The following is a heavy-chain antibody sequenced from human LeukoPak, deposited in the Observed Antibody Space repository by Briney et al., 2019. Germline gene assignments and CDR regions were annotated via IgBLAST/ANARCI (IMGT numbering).Heavy chain of an antibody. CDR2: ISHHGANK. D-gene: IGHD1-1*01. J-gene: IGHJ3*02. V-gene: IGHV3-30*18. CDR1: GFTFSSYA. Sequence: GGSLRLSCAASGFTFSSYAMSWFPRPPAKGLEGWQFISHHGANKFYGDSVKGRFTISRDNSNNMVYLQMNGLRAEDTALYYCAKDFKIQLWSTRGVFDIWGQGTMVTVSS. CDR3: AKDFKIQLWSTRGVFDI.